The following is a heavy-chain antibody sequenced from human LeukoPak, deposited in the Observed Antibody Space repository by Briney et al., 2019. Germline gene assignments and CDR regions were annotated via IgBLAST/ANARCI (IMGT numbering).Heavy chain of an antibody. V-gene: IGHV3-30*04. CDR2: ISYDGSNK. CDR3: ARSLLGTVADSSGYYFDY. J-gene: IGHJ4*02. CDR1: GFTVSSYA. D-gene: IGHD3-22*01. Sequence: GGSLRLSCAASGFTVSSYAMPWVRQAPGKGLEWVAVISYDGSNKYYADSVKGRFTISRDNSKNTLYLQMNSLRAEDTAVYYCARSLLGTVADSSGYYFDYWGQGTLVTVSS.